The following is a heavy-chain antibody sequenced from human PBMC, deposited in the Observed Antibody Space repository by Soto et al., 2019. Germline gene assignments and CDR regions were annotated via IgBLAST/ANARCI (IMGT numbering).Heavy chain of an antibody. Sequence: EVQLLESGGGLIQPGGSLRLSCAASGFTFTSYAMSWVRQAPGKGLEWVSAISGSGGSTYYADSVKGRFTISRDNSKNTLYLQMNSLRAEDTVVYHCANSPHFWSGYDFDYWGQGTLVTVSS. CDR2: ISGSGGST. V-gene: IGHV3-23*01. D-gene: IGHD3-3*02. CDR3: ANSPHFWSGYDFDY. J-gene: IGHJ4*02. CDR1: GFTFTSYA.